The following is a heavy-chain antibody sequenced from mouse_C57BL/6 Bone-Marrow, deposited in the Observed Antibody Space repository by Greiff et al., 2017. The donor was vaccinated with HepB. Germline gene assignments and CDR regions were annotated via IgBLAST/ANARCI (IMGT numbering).Heavy chain of an antibody. V-gene: IGHV5-4*01. CDR3: ARDWGDGNYDYFDY. CDR2: ISDGGSYT. D-gene: IGHD2-1*01. Sequence: EVQVVESGGGLVKPGGSLKLSCAASGFTFSSYAMSWVRQTPEKRLEWVATISDGGSYTYYPDNVKGRFTISRDNAKNNLYLQMSHLKSEDTAMYYCARDWGDGNYDYFDYWGQGTTLTVSS. J-gene: IGHJ2*01. CDR1: GFTFSSYA.